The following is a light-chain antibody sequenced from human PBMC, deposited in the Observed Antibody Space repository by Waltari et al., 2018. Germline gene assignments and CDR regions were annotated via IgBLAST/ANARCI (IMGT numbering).Light chain of an antibody. Sequence: DIQMTQSSSSLYQSVGDRVNLTCQASQDINNYLNWYQQKPGKAPKLLIYDASNLQTGVPSRFSGSGYGTDFTFTITSLQPEDNGTYYCQQYDNLSLTFGGGTKVEIK. CDR3: QQYDNLSLT. J-gene: IGKJ4*01. CDR1: QDINNY. CDR2: DAS. V-gene: IGKV1-33*01.